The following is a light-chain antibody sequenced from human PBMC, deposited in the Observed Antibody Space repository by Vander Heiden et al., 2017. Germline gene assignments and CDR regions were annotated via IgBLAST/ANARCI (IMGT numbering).Light chain of an antibody. CDR3: QKYNRGPPGAT. Sequence: DIQMSQFPSSFSSSEGDKFTITCRASQGNSNYLGWDQHKPGKPTKLLIYAASTLPSGVPSRFSGSGSGTDFTLAISSLQAEDVATYYCQKYNRGPPGATFGQGTKVEIK. V-gene: IGKV1-27*01. CDR2: AAS. CDR1: QGNSNY. J-gene: IGKJ1*01.